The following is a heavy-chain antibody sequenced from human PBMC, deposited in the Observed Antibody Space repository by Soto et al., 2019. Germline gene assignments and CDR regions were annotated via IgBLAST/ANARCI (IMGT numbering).Heavy chain of an antibody. J-gene: IGHJ4*02. CDR3: ARGGGSPYHDHEFDY. D-gene: IGHD2-2*01. CDR1: GVSTSNHY. V-gene: IGHV4-59*11. Sequence: QVQLQESGPGLVKPSETLSLTCSVSGVSTSNHYWTWIRKPPGQGPEWIGCIYYRGTTNYNASFNSRVTTSXXXSXXQFSLKLTSVTTADTAVYYCARGGGSPYHDHEFDYWGQGILVTVSS. CDR2: IYYRGTT.